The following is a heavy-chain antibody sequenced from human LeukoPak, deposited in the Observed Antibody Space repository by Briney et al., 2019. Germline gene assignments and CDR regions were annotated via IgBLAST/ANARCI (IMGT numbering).Heavy chain of an antibody. CDR2: IWYEGSNK. Sequence: GRSLRLSCVASGFTFSTYGMHCVREAPGKGLGWVAVIWYEGSNKYYADSVKGRFTISRDNTKHTLYLQMNSLRAEDTALYYCARDIESYHPEYWFDPWGRGTLVTVSS. V-gene: IGHV3-33*01. CDR1: GFTFSTYG. J-gene: IGHJ5*02. CDR3: ARDIESYHPEYWFDP. D-gene: IGHD2-2*01.